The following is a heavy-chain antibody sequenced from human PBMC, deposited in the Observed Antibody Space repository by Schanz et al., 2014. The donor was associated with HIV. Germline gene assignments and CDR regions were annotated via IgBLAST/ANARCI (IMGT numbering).Heavy chain of an antibody. Sequence: VHLLESGGGLVQPGGSLRLSCAASGFTFSSFGMHWVRQAPGKGLEWVAVISYDGINKYYEDSVKGRLTISRDNSKNTLYLQMKSLRAEDTAVYYCAKDRNYYDSKYRGKGNYYYYYGMDVWGQGTTVTVSS. CDR1: GFTFSSFG. V-gene: IGHV3-30*18. J-gene: IGHJ6*02. CDR3: AKDRNYYDSKYRGKGNYYYYYGMDV. D-gene: IGHD3-22*01. CDR2: ISYDGINK.